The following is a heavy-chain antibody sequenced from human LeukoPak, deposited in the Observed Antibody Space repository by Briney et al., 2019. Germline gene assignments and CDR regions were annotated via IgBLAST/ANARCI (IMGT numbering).Heavy chain of an antibody. CDR1: GGSISSSSYY. J-gene: IGHJ4*02. D-gene: IGHD3/OR15-3a*01. CDR3: ARNGGSWTFDH. Sequence: SGTLSLTCTVSGGSISSSSYYWSWIRQPPGKGLEWIGYIYYSGSTSYNSSLKSRVTISLDTSNNQFSLKLTSVTAADTAVYSCARNGGSWTFDHWGQGTLVTVSS. CDR2: IYYSGST. V-gene: IGHV4-39*07.